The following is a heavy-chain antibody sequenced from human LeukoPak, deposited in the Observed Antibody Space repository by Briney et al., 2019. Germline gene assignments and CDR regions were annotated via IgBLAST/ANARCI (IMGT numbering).Heavy chain of an antibody. CDR3: ARVLNPTYYDFWSGYYISTDYYYGMDV. CDR1: GGSISSGGYS. J-gene: IGHJ6*02. V-gene: IGHV4-30-2*01. CDR2: IYHSGST. D-gene: IGHD3-3*01. Sequence: SQTLSLTCAVSGGSISSGGYSWSWIRQPPGKGLEWIGYIYHSGSTYYNPSLKSRVTISVDRSKSQFSLKLSSVTAADTAVYYCARVLNPTYYDFWSGYYISTDYYYGMDVWGQGTTVTVSS.